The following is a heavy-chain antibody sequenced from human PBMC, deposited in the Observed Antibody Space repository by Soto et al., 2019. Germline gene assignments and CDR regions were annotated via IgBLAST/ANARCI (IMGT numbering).Heavy chain of an antibody. D-gene: IGHD3-10*01. V-gene: IGHV4-4*02. Sequence: SETLSLTCAVAGGSISSSNWWSWVRQPPGKGLEWIGEIYHSGSTNYNPSLKSRVTISVDKSKNQFSLKLSSVTAADTAVYYCARDTVRARYFDYWGQGTLVTVSS. CDR2: IYHSGST. CDR1: GGSISSSNW. J-gene: IGHJ4*02. CDR3: ARDTVRARYFDY.